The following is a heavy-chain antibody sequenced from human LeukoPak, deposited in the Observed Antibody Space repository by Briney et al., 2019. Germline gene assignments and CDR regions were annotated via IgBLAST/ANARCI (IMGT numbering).Heavy chain of an antibody. CDR1: GFTFSNAW. CDR2: IKSKTDGGTT. CDR3: TTASSDGYSYGTIDY. J-gene: IGHJ4*02. D-gene: IGHD5-18*01. Sequence: GGSLRLSCAASGFTFSNAWMSWVRQAPGKGLEWVGRIKSKTDGGTTDYAAPVKGRFTISRDDSKNTLYLQMNSLKTEDTAVYYRTTASSDGYSYGTIDYWGQGTLVTVSS. V-gene: IGHV3-15*01.